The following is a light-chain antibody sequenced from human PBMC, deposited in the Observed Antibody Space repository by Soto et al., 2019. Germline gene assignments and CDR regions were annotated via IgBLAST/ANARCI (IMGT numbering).Light chain of an antibody. CDR2: EAT. CDR1: RSINSR. Sequence: DIQMTQSPSTLSASVGDTVTITCRASRSINSRLAWYQQKPGKAPNLLIYEATGLDSGVPSRFSGSAFGTEFTLTISSLQPDDFATYYCQEYEDYPVTFGQGTRLEI. J-gene: IGKJ2*01. V-gene: IGKV1-5*03. CDR3: QEYEDYPVT.